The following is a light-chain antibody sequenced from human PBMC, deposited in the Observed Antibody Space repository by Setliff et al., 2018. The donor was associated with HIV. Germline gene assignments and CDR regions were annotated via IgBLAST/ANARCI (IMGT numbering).Light chain of an antibody. CDR2: DAS. CDR1: SSDVGRYNY. J-gene: IGLJ1*01. V-gene: IGLV2-14*03. Sequence: LTQPASVSGSPGQSITISCTGTSSDVGRYNYVSWYQQHPGKTPKLIIYDASKWPSGVSNRFSASKSGNTASLTISGLQAEDEADYYCCSYTSISTYVFGTGTKVTVL. CDR3: CSYTSISTYV.